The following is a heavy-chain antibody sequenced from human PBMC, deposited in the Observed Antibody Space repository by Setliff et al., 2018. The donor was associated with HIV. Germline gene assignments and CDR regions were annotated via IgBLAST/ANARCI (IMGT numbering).Heavy chain of an antibody. J-gene: IGHJ3*02. V-gene: IGHV1-2*02. CDR1: GCTFTGYY. CDR2: INPNSGGT. CDR3: ARDKLEETAESLWGPMKNDAFDI. D-gene: IGHD3-16*01. Sequence: ASVKVSCKASGCTFTGYYMHWVRQAPGQGLEWMGWINPNSGGTKYSQQFPGRVTMTRDTSINTAYMELSRLRSDDTAVYYCARDKLEETAESLWGPMKNDAFDIWGPGTLVTVSS.